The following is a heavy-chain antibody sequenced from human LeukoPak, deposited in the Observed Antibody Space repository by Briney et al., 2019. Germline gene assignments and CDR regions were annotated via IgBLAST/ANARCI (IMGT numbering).Heavy chain of an antibody. Sequence: PGGSLRLSCAASGFTFSSYAMSWVRQAPGKGLEWVSAISGSGGSTYYADSVKGRFTISRDNSKNTLYLQMNSLRAEDTAVYYCARGSSSSWYEGYYFDYWGQGTLVTVSS. CDR3: ARGSSSSWYEGYYFDY. J-gene: IGHJ4*02. V-gene: IGHV3-23*01. CDR2: ISGSGGST. D-gene: IGHD6-13*01. CDR1: GFTFSSYA.